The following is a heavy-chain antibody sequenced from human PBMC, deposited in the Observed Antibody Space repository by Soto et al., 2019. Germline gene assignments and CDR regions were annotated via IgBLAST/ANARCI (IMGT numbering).Heavy chain of an antibody. CDR2: ISGSGGST. CDR1: VFTFSSYA. J-gene: IGHJ5*02. Sequence: PVGSLRLSCASSVFTFSSYAMSCVRHAPGKWLEWVSAISGSGGSTYYADSVKGRFTISRDNSKNTLYLQMNSLRAEDTAVYYCAKPPYYYHSSGYHYGSNWFEPWGQETLIIVSS. D-gene: IGHD3-22*01. CDR3: AKPPYYYHSSGYHYGSNWFEP. V-gene: IGHV3-23*01.